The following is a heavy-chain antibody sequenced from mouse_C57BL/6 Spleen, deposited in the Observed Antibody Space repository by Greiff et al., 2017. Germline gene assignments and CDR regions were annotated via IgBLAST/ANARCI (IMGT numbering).Heavy chain of an antibody. CDR1: GYTFTSYW. J-gene: IGHJ2*01. D-gene: IGHD1-1*01. CDR3: ARKGTTGVEDY. Sequence: QVQLQQPGTELVKPGASVKLSCKASGYTFTSYWMHWVKQRPGQGLEWIGNINPSNGGTNYNEKFKSKATLTVDKSSSTAYMQLSSRTSEDSAVYDCARKGTTGVEDYWGQGTTLTVSS. V-gene: IGHV1-53*01. CDR2: INPSNGGT.